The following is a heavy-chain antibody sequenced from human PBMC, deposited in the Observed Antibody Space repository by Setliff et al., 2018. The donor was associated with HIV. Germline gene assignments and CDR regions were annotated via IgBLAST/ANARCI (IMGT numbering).Heavy chain of an antibody. V-gene: IGHV4-39*01. D-gene: IGHD2-2*01. J-gene: IGHJ4*02. Sequence: PSETLSLTCTVSGGSISSSSYYWGWIRQPPGKGLEWIGTIYYSGNSFYNPSLKSRVTISVDTSKNQSSLKLRSVTAADTALYYCASPGGYCSSTSCHSFDYWGQGTLVTVSS. CDR2: IYYSGNS. CDR3: ASPGGYCSSTSCHSFDY. CDR1: GGSISSSSYY.